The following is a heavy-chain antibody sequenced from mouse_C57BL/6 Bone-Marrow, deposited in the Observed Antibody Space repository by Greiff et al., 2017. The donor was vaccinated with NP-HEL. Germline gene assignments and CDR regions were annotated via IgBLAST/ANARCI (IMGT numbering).Heavy chain of an antibody. CDR2: ISYDGSN. V-gene: IGHV3-6*01. Sequence: ESGPGLVKPSQSLSLTCSVTGYSITSGYYWNWIRQFPGNKLEWMGYISYDGSNNYNPSLKNRISITRDTSKNQFFLKLNSVTTEDTATYYCARERDGNYVDYYAMDYWGQGTSVTVSS. D-gene: IGHD2-1*01. J-gene: IGHJ4*01. CDR3: ARERDGNYVDYYAMDY. CDR1: GYSITSGYY.